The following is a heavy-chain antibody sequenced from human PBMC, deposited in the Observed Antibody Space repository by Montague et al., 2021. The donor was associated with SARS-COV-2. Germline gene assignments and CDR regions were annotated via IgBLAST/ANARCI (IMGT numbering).Heavy chain of an antibody. CDR1: GDSVSSNSAT. CDR3: VRGIGAASSYDY. Sequence: CAISGDSVSSNSATWNWIRQSPSRGLEWLGRTYYRSMWKSDYARSVKSRIAINPDTSKNQFSLQLSSVTPEDTALYYCVRGIGAASSYDYWGQGTLVTVSS. CDR2: TYYRSMWKS. J-gene: IGHJ4*02. D-gene: IGHD6-13*01. V-gene: IGHV6-1*01.